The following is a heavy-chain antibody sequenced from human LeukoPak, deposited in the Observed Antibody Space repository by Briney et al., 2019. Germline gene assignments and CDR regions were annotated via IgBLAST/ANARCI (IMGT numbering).Heavy chain of an antibody. J-gene: IGHJ6*03. CDR1: GYTFTSYD. CDR2: MNPNSGST. Sequence: ASVKVSCKASGYTFTSYDINWVRQATGQGLEWMGWMNPNSGSTGYAQKFQGRVTMTRNTSISTAYMELSSLRSEDTAVYYCARGLGSGSYWDYYYMDVWGKGTTVTVSS. D-gene: IGHD1-26*01. CDR3: ARGLGSGSYWDYYYMDV. V-gene: IGHV1-8*01.